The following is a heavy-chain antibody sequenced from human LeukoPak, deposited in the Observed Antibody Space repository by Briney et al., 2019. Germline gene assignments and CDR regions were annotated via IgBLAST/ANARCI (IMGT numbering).Heavy chain of an antibody. D-gene: IGHD3-10*01. V-gene: IGHV4-34*01. J-gene: IGHJ4*02. CDR1: GGSVSGYY. CDR3: ARGRRGIT. CDR2: INHSGST. Sequence: SETLSLTCAVYGGSVSGYYWSWIRQPPGKGLEWIGEINHSGSTNYNPSLKSRVTISVDTSKNQFSLKLSSVTAADTAVYYCARGRRGITWGQGTLVTVSS.